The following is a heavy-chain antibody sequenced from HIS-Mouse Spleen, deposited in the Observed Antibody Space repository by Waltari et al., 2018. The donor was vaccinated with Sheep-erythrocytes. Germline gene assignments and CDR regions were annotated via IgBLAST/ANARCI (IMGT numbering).Heavy chain of an antibody. Sequence: QLQLQESGPGLVKPSETLSLTCTVPGGSLRSSSYYWGWLRQPPGKGLEWVSYISSSGSTIYYADSVKGRFTISRDNAKNSLYLQMNSLRAEDTAVYYCAREPPYSSSWYFDYWGQGTLVTVSS. V-gene: IGHV3-11*01. CDR1: GGSLRSSSYY. CDR2: ISSSGSTI. CDR3: AREPPYSSSWYFDY. D-gene: IGHD6-13*01. J-gene: IGHJ4*02.